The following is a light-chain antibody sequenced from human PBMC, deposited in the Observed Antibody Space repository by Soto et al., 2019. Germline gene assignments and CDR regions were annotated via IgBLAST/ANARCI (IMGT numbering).Light chain of an antibody. CDR3: QQYGSSPLT. V-gene: IGKV3-20*01. J-gene: IGKJ4*01. CDR2: GTS. Sequence: EIVLTQSPGTLSLSPGERATLSCRASQYVSTTFFAWYQQKPGQAPRLLIYGTSNRATGIPDRFSVSGSGTDFTLTISRPEPEDFAVYYCQQYGSSPLTFGGGTRMESK. CDR1: QYVSTTF.